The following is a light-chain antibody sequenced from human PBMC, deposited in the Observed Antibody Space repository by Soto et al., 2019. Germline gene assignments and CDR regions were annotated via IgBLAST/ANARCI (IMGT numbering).Light chain of an antibody. Sequence: IHLTQSPSSLSAPVGDRVTLTCRTSQSISRHLNWYQQKPGRAPRLLIYVSSNLQGGVPSRFSGSGSGTDFTLTISSLLPEDFATYYCQQGYSTPVTFGQGARLEIK. CDR3: QQGYSTPVT. CDR1: QSISRH. CDR2: VSS. J-gene: IGKJ5*01. V-gene: IGKV1-39*01.